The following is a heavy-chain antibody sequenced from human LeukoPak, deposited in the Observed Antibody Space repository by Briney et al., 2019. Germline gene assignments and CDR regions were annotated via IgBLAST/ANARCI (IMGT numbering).Heavy chain of an antibody. Sequence: GGSLRLSCVASGFTFSSSAFHWVRQAPGKGLDWVALISYDGTNNYYADSVKGRFTISRDNTRGTLYLQMDSLRIDDTAVYYCAKGSYTTGWYNYLDFWGQGALVTVSS. CDR3: AKGSYTTGWYNYLDF. CDR2: ISYDGTNN. CDR1: GFTFSSSA. V-gene: IGHV3-30*18. J-gene: IGHJ4*02. D-gene: IGHD6-19*01.